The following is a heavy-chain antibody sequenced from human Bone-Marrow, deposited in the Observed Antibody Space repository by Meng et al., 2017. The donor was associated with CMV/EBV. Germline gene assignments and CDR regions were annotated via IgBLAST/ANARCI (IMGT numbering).Heavy chain of an antibody. V-gene: IGHV1-18*01. J-gene: IGHJ4*02. Sequence: ASVKVSCKASGYTFTSYGISWVRQAPGQGLEWMGWISAYNGNTNYAQKLQGRVTMTTDTSTSTAYMKLRSLRSDDTAVYYCARGHYYDSSGYYWGADYFDYWGQGTLVTVSS. CDR2: ISAYNGNT. D-gene: IGHD3-22*01. CDR1: GYTFTSYG. CDR3: ARGHYYDSSGYYWGADYFDY.